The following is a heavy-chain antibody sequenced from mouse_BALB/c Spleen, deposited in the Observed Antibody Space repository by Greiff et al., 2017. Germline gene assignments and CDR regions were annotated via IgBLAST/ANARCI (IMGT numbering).Heavy chain of an antibody. J-gene: IGHJ1*01. CDR1: GYSITSDYA. CDR2: ISYSGST. CDR3: AREEYGSSSHWYFDV. V-gene: IGHV3-2*02. Sequence: DVQLQESGPGLVKPSQSLSLTCTVTGYSITSDYAWNWIRQFPGNKLEWMGYISYSGSTSYNPSLKSRISITRDTSKNQFFLQLNSVTTEDTATYYCAREEYGSSSHWYFDVWGAGTTVTVSS. D-gene: IGHD1-1*01.